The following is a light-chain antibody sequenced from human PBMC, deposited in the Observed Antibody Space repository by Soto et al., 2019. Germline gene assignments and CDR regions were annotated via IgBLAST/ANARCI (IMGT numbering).Light chain of an antibody. V-gene: IGKV1-9*01. Sequence: IQLTQSPSSLSASVGDRVTITCRASQGIGSLLAWYQQIPGRAPKLLLSAASTLQSGVPSRFSGSGSWTDFTLTIASLQPEDFATYYCQQRHSYPITFGQGTRLEIK. CDR2: AAS. J-gene: IGKJ5*01. CDR1: QGIGSL. CDR3: QQRHSYPIT.